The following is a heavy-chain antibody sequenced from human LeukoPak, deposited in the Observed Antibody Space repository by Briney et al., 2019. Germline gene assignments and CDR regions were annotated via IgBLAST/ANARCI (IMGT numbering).Heavy chain of an antibody. V-gene: IGHV3-23*01. CDR3: AKAPFSGSYPDIY. Sequence: GGSLRLSCAASGFTFSSYAMSWVRQAPGKGLEWVSAVSGNGGRTYYADSVKGRFTISRDNSKNTLYLQMNSLRAEDTAVYYCAKAPFSGSYPDIYWGQGTLVTVSS. D-gene: IGHD3-16*02. J-gene: IGHJ4*02. CDR1: GFTFSSYA. CDR2: VSGNGGRT.